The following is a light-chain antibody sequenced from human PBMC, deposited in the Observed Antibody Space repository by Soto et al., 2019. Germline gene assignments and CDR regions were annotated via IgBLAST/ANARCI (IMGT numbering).Light chain of an antibody. V-gene: IGLV1-40*01. Sequence: QSVLTQPPSVSGAPGQRVTISCTGSSSNIGAGYDVHWYQQLPGTAPKLLIYGNSNRPSGVPHRFSGSKSGTSATLAITGLQAEDEADYYCQSYDSNLSGYVVFGGGTKLTVL. CDR2: GNS. CDR1: SSNIGAGYD. CDR3: QSYDSNLSGYVV. J-gene: IGLJ2*01.